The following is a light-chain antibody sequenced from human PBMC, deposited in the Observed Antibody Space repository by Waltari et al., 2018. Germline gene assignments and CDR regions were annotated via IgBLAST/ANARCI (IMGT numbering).Light chain of an antibody. CDR1: SSDVGTYTY. J-gene: IGLJ1*01. V-gene: IGLV2-8*01. Sequence: QSALTQPPSASGSPGQSVTISCTGTSSDVGTYTYVSWYQQHPGKAPKLMIYEVVKRPSGVPDRFSASKSGNTASLTVSGLQAEDEADYYCSSFAGSNREVFGTGTRVTVL. CDR3: SSFAGSNREV. CDR2: EVV.